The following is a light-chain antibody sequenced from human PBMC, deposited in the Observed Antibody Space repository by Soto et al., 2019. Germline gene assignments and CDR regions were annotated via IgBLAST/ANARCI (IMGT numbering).Light chain of an antibody. CDR2: KAS. J-gene: IGKJ1*01. CDR1: QSVSNW. V-gene: IGKV1-5*03. CDR3: QHYNSYSEA. Sequence: DIQMTQSPSTLSASVGESVTITCRASQSVSNWLAWYQQTPGKAPKLLIYKASTLKSGVPSRFSGSGSGTEFTLTISSLQPDDFATYYCQHYNSYSEAFGQGTKVDIK.